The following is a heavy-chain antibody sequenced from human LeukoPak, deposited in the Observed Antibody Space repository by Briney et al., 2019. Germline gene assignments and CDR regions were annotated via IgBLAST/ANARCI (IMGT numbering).Heavy chain of an antibody. CDR2: IYYSGST. Sequence: SETLSLTCTVSGGSISSYYWSWIRQPPGKGLEWIGYIYYSGSTNYNPSLKSRVTLSVDTSKNQFSLKLSSVTAADTAVYYCARHESGREPWFDPWGQGTLVTVSS. CDR3: ARHESGREPWFDP. J-gene: IGHJ5*02. V-gene: IGHV4-59*08. D-gene: IGHD1-14*01. CDR1: GGSISSYY.